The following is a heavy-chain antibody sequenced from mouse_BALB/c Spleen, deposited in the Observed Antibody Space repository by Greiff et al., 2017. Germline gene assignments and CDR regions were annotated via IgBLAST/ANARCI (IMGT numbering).Heavy chain of an antibody. CDR2: ISSGSSTI. CDR1: GFTFSSFG. V-gene: IGHV5-17*02. J-gene: IGHJ2*01. CDR3: ARWGYDGYSYYFDY. Sequence: DVHLVESGGGLVQPGGSRKLSCAASGFTFSSFGMHWVRQAPEKGLEWVAYISSGSSTIYYADTVKGRFTISRDNPKNTLFLQMTSLRSEDTAMYYCARWGYDGYSYYFDYWGQGTTLTVSS. D-gene: IGHD2-3*01.